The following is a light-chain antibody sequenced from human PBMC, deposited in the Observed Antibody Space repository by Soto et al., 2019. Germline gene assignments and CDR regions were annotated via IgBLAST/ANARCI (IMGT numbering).Light chain of an antibody. J-gene: IGKJ1*01. V-gene: IGKV3-11*01. CDR3: QQRRNWFRT. CDR1: QIVSSY. Sequence: EIVLTQSPATLSLSPGERATLSCRASQIVSSYFAWYQEKPGQAPRPLIYDASTSATGIIPRMSGSGAWTAFTPPISSIEPEEFAVYYCQQRRNWFRTFGQGTKVDIK. CDR2: DAS.